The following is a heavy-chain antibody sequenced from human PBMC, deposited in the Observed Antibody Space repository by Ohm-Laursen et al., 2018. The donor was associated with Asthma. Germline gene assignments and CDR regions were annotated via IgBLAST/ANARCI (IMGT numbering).Heavy chain of an antibody. J-gene: IGHJ4*02. CDR2: ISYDGSNK. CDR1: GYTFSRYS. V-gene: IGHV3-30*18. D-gene: IGHD3-10*01. CDR3: AKDRNTMVQGVINY. Sequence: SLRLSCAASGYTFSRYSIHWVRQAPGKGLEWVAVISYDGSNKYYADSVKGRFTISRDNSKNTLYLQMNSLRAEDTAVYYCAKDRNTMVQGVINYWGQGTLVTVSS.